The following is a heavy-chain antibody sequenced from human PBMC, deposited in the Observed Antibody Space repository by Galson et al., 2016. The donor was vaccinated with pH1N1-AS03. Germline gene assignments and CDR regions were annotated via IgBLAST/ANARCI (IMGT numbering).Heavy chain of an antibody. D-gene: IGHD2-2*01. CDR2: ISNDGRSV. CDR1: GFTFSMSY. V-gene: IGHV3-74*01. CDR3: ARRNPNPNFAIWYQHDYGMDV. Sequence: SLRLSCAASGFTFSMSYIHWVRQAPGKGLEWVSRISNDGRSVRYADFAKGRFAVSRDNAKNTVFLQMNSLRADDTAVYFCARRNPNPNFAIWYQHDYGMDVWGQVTTVTVSS. J-gene: IGHJ6*02.